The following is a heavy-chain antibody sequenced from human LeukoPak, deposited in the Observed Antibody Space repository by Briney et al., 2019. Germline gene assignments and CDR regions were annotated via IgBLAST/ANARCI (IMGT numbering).Heavy chain of an antibody. CDR3: ARDRGGWYVGERHFDY. CDR2: ISSSSSYI. Sequence: GGSLRLSCAASGFTFSSYSMNWVRQAPGKGLEWVSSISSSSSYIYYADSAKGRFTISRDNAKNSLYLQMNSLRAEDTAVYYCARDRGGWYVGERHFDYWGQGTLVTVSS. CDR1: GFTFSSYS. D-gene: IGHD6-19*01. V-gene: IGHV3-21*01. J-gene: IGHJ4*02.